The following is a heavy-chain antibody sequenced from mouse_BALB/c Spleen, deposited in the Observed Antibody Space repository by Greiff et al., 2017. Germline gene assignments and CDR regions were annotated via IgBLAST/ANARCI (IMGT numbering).Heavy chain of an antibody. V-gene: IGHV5-12-2*01. J-gene: IGHJ1*01. CDR2: ISNGGGST. CDR1: GFTFSSYT. Sequence: EVMLVESGGGLVQPGGSLKLSCAASGFTFSSYTMSWVRQTPEKRLEWVAYISNGGGSTYYPDTVKGRFTISRDNAKNTLYLQMSSLKSEDTDMYYCARHYYYGSSWYFDVWGAGTTVTVSS. CDR3: ARHYYYGSSWYFDV. D-gene: IGHD1-1*01.